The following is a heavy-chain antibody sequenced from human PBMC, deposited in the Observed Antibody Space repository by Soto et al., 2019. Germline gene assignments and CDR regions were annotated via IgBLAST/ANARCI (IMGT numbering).Heavy chain of an antibody. D-gene: IGHD2-15*01. V-gene: IGHV3-21*01. Sequence: GGSLRLSCAASGFTFSSYSMNWVRQAPGKGLEWVSSISSSSSYIYYADSVKGRFTISRDNAKNSLYLQMNSLRAEDTAVYYCARDGYCSGGSCYGVPLDVWGKGTTVTVSS. CDR2: ISSSSSYI. CDR3: ARDGYCSGGSCYGVPLDV. CDR1: GFTFSSYS. J-gene: IGHJ6*04.